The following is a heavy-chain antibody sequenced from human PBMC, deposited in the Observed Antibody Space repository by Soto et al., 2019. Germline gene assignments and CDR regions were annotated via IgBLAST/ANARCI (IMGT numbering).Heavy chain of an antibody. CDR2: VKQDGSQS. V-gene: IGHV3-7*01. Sequence: GGSLRLSCEASGFTFSRYWMSWIRQAPGKGLEWVANVKQDGSQSYLVDSVKGRFTMSRDNAKNSLFLQMNSLRAEDTAVYYCVRDRSSGWNFDSWGQGSLVTVSS. CDR3: VRDRSSGWNFDS. J-gene: IGHJ4*02. CDR1: GFTFSRYW. D-gene: IGHD6-25*01.